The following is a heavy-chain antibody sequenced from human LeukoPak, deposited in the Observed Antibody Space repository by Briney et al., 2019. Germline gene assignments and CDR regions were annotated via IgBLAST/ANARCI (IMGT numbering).Heavy chain of an antibody. V-gene: IGHV3-7*03. CDR2: IKQDGSEK. Sequence: GGSLRLSCAASGFTFSSYWMSWVRQAPGKGLEWVANIKQDGSEKYYVDSVKGRFTTSRDNAKNSLYLQMNSLRAEDTAVYYCARDSRDFDWLPYFDYWGQGTLVTVSS. D-gene: IGHD3-9*01. J-gene: IGHJ4*02. CDR3: ARDSRDFDWLPYFDY. CDR1: GFTFSSYW.